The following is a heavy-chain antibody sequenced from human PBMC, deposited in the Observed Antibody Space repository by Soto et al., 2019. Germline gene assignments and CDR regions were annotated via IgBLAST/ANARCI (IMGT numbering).Heavy chain of an antibody. V-gene: IGHV4-38-2*01. CDR3: RSSTSCYDESCVDV. Sequence: PSETLSLTCAVSGYSISSGNYCAWIRQPPGRGLEWIGSLYHIWSTHYNTSFKSRGTISVDTSKNHFSLELCSVTAADTAIYYCRSSTSCYDESCVDVWGQGTMVTVSS. J-gene: IGHJ6*02. CDR2: LYHIWST. CDR1: GYSISSGNY. D-gene: IGHD2-2*01.